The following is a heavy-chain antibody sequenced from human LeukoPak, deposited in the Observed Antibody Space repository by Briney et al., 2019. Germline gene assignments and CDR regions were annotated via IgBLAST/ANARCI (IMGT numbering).Heavy chain of an antibody. CDR3: ARDSKRRTVTSIYYYYYGMDV. Sequence: ASVKVSCKASGYTFTGYYMHWVRQAPGQGLEWMGWINPNSGGTNYAQKFQGRVTMTRDTSISTAYVELSRLRSDDTAVYYCARDSKRRTVTSIYYYYYGMDVWGQGTTVTVSS. CDR2: INPNSGGT. J-gene: IGHJ6*02. CDR1: GYTFTGYY. D-gene: IGHD4-17*01. V-gene: IGHV1-2*02.